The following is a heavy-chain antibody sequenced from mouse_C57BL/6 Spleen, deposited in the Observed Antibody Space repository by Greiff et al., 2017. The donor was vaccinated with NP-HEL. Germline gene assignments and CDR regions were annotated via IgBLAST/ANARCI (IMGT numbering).Heavy chain of an antibody. J-gene: IGHJ3*01. D-gene: IGHD1-3*01. CDR2: ILPGSGST. CDR1: GYTFTGYW. CDR3: ARRDNSGLRFAY. V-gene: IGHV1-9*01. Sequence: QVQLQQSGAELMKPGASVKLSCKATGYTFTGYWIEWVKQRPGHGLEWIGEILPGSGSTNYNEKFKGKATFTADTSSNTAYMQLSSLTTEDSAIYYCARRDNSGLRFAYWGQGTLVTVSA.